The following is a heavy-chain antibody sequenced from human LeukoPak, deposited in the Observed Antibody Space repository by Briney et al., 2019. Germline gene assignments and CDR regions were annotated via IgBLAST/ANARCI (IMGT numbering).Heavy chain of an antibody. CDR3: ARVLGWFDP. V-gene: IGHV4-30-2*01. CDR2: IYHSGST. Sequence: SETLSLTCAVSGGSTSSGGYSWSWIRQPPGKGLEWIGYIYHSGSTYYNPSLKSRVTISVDRSKNQFSLKLSSVTAADTAVYYCARVLGWFDPWGQGTLVTVSS. CDR1: GGSTSSGGYS. J-gene: IGHJ5*02. D-gene: IGHD2-15*01.